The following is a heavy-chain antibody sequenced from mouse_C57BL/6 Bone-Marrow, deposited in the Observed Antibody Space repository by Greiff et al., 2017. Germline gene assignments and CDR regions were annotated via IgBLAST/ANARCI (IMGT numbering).Heavy chain of an antibody. J-gene: IGHJ1*03. CDR3: ARSHSCGSSPNWYFDV. CDR2: IDPSSGGT. D-gene: IGHD1-1*01. CDR1: GYTFTSYW. V-gene: IGHV1-72*01. Sequence: VQLQQPGAELVKPGASVKLSCKASGYTFTSYWMHWVKQRPGRGLEWIGRIDPSSGGTKYNEKFKSKATLTVDKPSSTAYMQLSSLTSEDSAVYYCARSHSCGSSPNWYFDVWGTGTTVTVSS.